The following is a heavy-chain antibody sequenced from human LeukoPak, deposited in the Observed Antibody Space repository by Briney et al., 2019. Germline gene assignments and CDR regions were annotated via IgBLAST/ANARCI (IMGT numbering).Heavy chain of an antibody. Sequence: GGCLRLSCTASGFTFNNYWMSWVRQTPGKGLEWVANINKDGSEKYYLDSVRGRFTISRDNAKNSLSLQMNSLRGEDTAVYYCARELVVGPAEYFQNWGQGTLVTVSS. J-gene: IGHJ1*01. D-gene: IGHD2-8*02. CDR2: INKDGSEK. CDR3: ARELVVGPAEYFQN. CDR1: GFTFNNYW. V-gene: IGHV3-7*03.